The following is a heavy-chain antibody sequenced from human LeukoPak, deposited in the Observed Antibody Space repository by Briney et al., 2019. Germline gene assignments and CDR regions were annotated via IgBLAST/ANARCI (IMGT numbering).Heavy chain of an antibody. Sequence: ASVKVSCKASGYTFTSYGISWVRRAPGQGLEWMGWISGYNGNTHYAQNLQGRVTMTTDTSTGTAYMELRSLRSDDTAVYYCARGPYCSGGTCYSQYFDYWGQGTLVTVSS. CDR2: ISGYNGNT. CDR3: ARGPYCSGGTCYSQYFDY. V-gene: IGHV1-18*01. D-gene: IGHD2-15*01. CDR1: GYTFTSYG. J-gene: IGHJ4*02.